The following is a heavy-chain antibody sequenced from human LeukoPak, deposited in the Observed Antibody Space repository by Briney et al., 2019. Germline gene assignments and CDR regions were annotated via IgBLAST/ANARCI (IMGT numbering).Heavy chain of an antibody. CDR2: IRYDGSNK. CDR3: ASGSPITKYFDY. J-gene: IGHJ4*02. CDR1: GFTFGSYG. V-gene: IGHV3-30*02. D-gene: IGHD1-14*01. Sequence: GGSLRLSCAASGFTFGSYGMHWVRQAPGKGLEWVAFIRYDGSNKYYADSVKGRFTISRDNSKNTLYLQMNSLRAEDTAVYYCASGSPITKYFDYWGQGTLVTVSS.